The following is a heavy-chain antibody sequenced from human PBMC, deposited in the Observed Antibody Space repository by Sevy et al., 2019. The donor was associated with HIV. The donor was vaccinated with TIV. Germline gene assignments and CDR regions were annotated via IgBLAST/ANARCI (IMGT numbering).Heavy chain of an antibody. Sequence: ASVKVSCKASGYTFTGYYMHWVRQAPGQGLEWMGWINPQSGGTKYAQNFQGRVTMTRDTSISTAYMERSRQRSDDTAVYYCGRDQRTAAKDYYYYGMDVWGQGTMVTVSS. V-gene: IGHV1-2*02. CDR2: INPQSGGT. J-gene: IGHJ6*02. D-gene: IGHD5-18*01. CDR1: GYTFTGYY. CDR3: GRDQRTAAKDYYYYGMDV.